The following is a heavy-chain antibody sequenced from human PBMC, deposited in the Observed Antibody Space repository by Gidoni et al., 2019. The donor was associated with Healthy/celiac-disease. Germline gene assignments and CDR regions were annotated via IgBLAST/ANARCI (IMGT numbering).Heavy chain of an antibody. Sequence: EVQLVESGGGLVQPGRSLRLYCTASGFTFGDYAMSWFRQAPGKGLEWVGFIRSKAYGGTTEYAASVKGRFTISRDDSKSIAYLQMNSLKTEDTALYYCTRGREILWCGELMSNWFDPWGQGTLVTVSS. D-gene: IGHD3-10*01. CDR1: GFTFGDYA. CDR3: TRGREILWCGELMSNWFDP. V-gene: IGHV3-49*03. CDR2: IRSKAYGGTT. J-gene: IGHJ5*02.